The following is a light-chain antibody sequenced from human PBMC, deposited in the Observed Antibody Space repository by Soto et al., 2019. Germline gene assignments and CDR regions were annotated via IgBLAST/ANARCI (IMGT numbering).Light chain of an antibody. J-gene: IGLJ2*01. V-gene: IGLV2-23*01. CDR2: EGS. CDR3: CSYAGSIVV. CDR1: SSDVGSYNL. Sequence: QSVLTQPASVSGSPGQSITISCTGTSSDVGSYNLVSWYQQHPGKAPKLMIYEGSKRPSGVSNRFSGSKSGNTASLTISGLQAEDEADYYCCSYAGSIVVFGGGTTLTVL.